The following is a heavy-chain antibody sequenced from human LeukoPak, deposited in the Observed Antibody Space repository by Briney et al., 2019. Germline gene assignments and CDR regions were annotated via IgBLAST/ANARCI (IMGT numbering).Heavy chain of an antibody. CDR3: TRGGSSWYPSYNLDV. Sequence: GGSLRLFCAASGFTFSGSDMHWVRQASGKGLEWVGRIRSKANSYATAYKASVKGRFTISRDDSKNTAYLQMNSLKTEDTAVYYCTRGGSSWYPSYNLDVWGQGTPVTVSS. CDR1: GFTFSGSD. J-gene: IGHJ6*02. D-gene: IGHD6-13*01. CDR2: IRSKANSYAT. V-gene: IGHV3-73*01.